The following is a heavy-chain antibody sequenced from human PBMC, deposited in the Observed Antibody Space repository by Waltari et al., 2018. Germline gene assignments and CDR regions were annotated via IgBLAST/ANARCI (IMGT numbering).Heavy chain of an antibody. J-gene: IGHJ6*03. CDR1: GFGFGRDG. V-gene: IGHV3-30*03. Sequence: QVQLVESGGGVVQPGKSLRLPCAGSGFGFGRDGTHWVRQAPGKGLEWVAIILFDGSKIYYADSVKGRFTISRDNSRNTVYLQMNSLRPEDSGVYYCARCPDEYNYYYMEVWGRGTTVSVSS. CDR3: ARCPDEYNYYYMEV. CDR2: ILFDGSKI.